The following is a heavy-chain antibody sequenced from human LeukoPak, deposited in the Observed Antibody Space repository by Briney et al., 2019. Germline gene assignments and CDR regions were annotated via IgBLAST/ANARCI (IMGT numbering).Heavy chain of an antibody. D-gene: IGHD1-26*01. J-gene: IGHJ3*02. CDR3: ASFSGSYYDAFDI. Sequence: PSETLSLTCTVSGGSISSSSYYWGWIRQPPGKGLEWIGSIYYSGSTYYNPSLKSRVTISVDTSKNQFSLKLSSVTAADTAVYYCASFSGSYYDAFDIWGQGTMVTVSS. CDR2: IYYSGST. V-gene: IGHV4-39*07. CDR1: GGSISSSSYY.